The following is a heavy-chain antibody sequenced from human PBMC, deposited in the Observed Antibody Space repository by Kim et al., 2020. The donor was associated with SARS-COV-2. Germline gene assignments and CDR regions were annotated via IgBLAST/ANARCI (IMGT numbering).Heavy chain of an antibody. J-gene: IGHJ3*02. CDR2: ST. V-gene: IGHV3-53*01. Sequence: STYYPASVTGRFTNTRTKSKNTLYRQMKRLGAEDTAVYYCAREGGYRAFDIWGQGTMVTVSS. CDR3: AREGGYRAFDI. D-gene: IGHD5-12*01.